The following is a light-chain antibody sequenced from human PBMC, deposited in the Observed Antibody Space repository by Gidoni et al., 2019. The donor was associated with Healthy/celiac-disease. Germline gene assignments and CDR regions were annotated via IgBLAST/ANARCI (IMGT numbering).Light chain of an antibody. Sequence: QAVVTQEPSLTVSPGGTVTLTCGSSTGAVTSGHYPYWFQQKPGQAPRTRIYDTSNKHSWTPARFSGSLLGGKAALTLSGAQPEEEAEYYCLLSYSGARVFGGGTKLXVX. J-gene: IGLJ3*02. CDR1: TGAVTSGHY. CDR3: LLSYSGARV. CDR2: DTS. V-gene: IGLV7-46*01.